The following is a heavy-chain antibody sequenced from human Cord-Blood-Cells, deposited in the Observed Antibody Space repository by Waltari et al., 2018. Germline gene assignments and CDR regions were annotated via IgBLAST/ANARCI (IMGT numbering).Heavy chain of an antibody. V-gene: IGHV3-30-3*01. Sequence: QVQLVESGGGVVQHGRSLRLSCAASGFTFRSYAMHWVRQAPGKGLEWVAVISYDGSNKYYADSVKGRFTISRDKSKNTLYLQMNSLRAEDTAVYYCARDQTGMDVWGQGTTVTVSS. CDR1: GFTFRSYA. CDR3: ARDQTGMDV. J-gene: IGHJ6*02. CDR2: ISYDGSNK.